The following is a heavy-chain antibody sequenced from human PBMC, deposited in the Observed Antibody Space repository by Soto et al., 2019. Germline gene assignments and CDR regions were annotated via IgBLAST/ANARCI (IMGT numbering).Heavy chain of an antibody. CDR3: ARDVDDDSSGYYFDY. CDR1: GYALTGYY. CDR2: INPSGGST. V-gene: IGHV1-46*01. Sequence: SVKVCCKASGYALTGYYMHLVRQAPGQGLEWMGIINPSGGSTSYAQKFQGRVTMTRDTSTSTVYMELSSLRSEDTAVYYCARDVDDDSSGYYFDYWGQGTLVTVSS. J-gene: IGHJ4*02. D-gene: IGHD3-22*01.